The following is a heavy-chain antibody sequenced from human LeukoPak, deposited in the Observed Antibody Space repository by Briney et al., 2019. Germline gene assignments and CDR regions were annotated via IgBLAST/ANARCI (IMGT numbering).Heavy chain of an antibody. CDR1: GYTFTGFY. V-gene: IGHV1-2*06. CDR2: TNSNSGGT. Sequence: ASVKVSCKASGYTFTGFYIHWVRQAPGQGLEWMGRTNSNSGGTVSARKFQGRVTMTRDTSISTAYVELSGLTSDDTAVYYCARSYSSSRVRVWYFDYWGQGTLVTVSS. D-gene: IGHD6-13*01. J-gene: IGHJ4*02. CDR3: ARSYSSSRVRVWYFDY.